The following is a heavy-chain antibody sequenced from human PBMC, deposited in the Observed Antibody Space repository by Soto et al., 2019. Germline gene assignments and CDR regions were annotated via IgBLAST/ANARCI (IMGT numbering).Heavy chain of an antibody. CDR3: AKGPYSSGWAGYFDY. J-gene: IGHJ4*02. CDR2: ISYDGSNK. Sequence: PGGSLRLSCAASGFPLSSYAMHWARQAPGKGLEWVAVISYDGSNKYYADSVKGRFTIPRDNSKNTLYLQMNSLRAEDTAVYYCAKGPYSSGWAGYFDYWGQGTLVTVSS. V-gene: IGHV3-30*18. CDR1: GFPLSSYA. D-gene: IGHD6-19*01.